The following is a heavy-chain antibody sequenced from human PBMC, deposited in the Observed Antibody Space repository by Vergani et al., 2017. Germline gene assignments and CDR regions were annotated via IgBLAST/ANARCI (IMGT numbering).Heavy chain of an antibody. D-gene: IGHD6-13*01. CDR3: TRAAAGTSGYYYYYMDV. CDR2: IRSNAYGGTT. Sequence: VQLVESGGGLVKPGGSLRLSCAASGFTFSDYYMSWIRQAPGKGLEWVGFIRSNAYGGTTEYAASVKGRFTISRDDSKSIAYLQMNSLKTEDTAVYYCTRAAAGTSGYYYYYMDVWGKGTTVTVSS. J-gene: IGHJ6*03. CDR1: GFTFSDYY. V-gene: IGHV3-49*05.